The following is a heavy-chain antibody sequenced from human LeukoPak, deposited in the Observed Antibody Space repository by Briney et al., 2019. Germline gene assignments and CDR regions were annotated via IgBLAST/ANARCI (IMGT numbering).Heavy chain of an antibody. Sequence: GGYLSFYSAASGFTCSSNAMSWLPQAPGKGWVGFTAISGGGGSTYYADSVRGRFTISRDNSKTSLYLHMNSLRAEDTALYYCAKDSGSGYDPPGGYMDVWGKGPTVTVSS. D-gene: IGHD5-12*01. CDR2: ISGGGGST. CDR1: GFTCSSNA. J-gene: IGHJ6*03. V-gene: IGHV3-23*01. CDR3: AKDSGSGYDPPGGYMDV.